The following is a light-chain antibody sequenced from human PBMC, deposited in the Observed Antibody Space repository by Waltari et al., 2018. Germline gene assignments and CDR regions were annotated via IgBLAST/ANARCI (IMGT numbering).Light chain of an antibody. Sequence: EIVLTQSPATLSLSPGERATLSCRASQSVGSYLAWYQQKPGQAPTLLIYDASNRATGIPARFSGSGSGTDFTLTISSLEPEDFAVYYCQQRSNWPPWTFGQGTKVEI. J-gene: IGKJ1*01. CDR2: DAS. CDR3: QQRSNWPPWT. V-gene: IGKV3-11*01. CDR1: QSVGSY.